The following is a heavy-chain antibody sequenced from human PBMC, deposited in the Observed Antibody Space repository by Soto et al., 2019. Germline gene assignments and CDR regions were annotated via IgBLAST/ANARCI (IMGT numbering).Heavy chain of an antibody. CDR1: GGSISSSNW. CDR3: ARDALGSGAGHGWFDP. J-gene: IGHJ5*02. V-gene: IGHV4-4*02. D-gene: IGHD3-10*02. CDR2: IYHSGST. Sequence: QVQLQESGPGLVKPSGTLSLTCAVSGGSISSSNWWSWVRQPPGKGREWIGEIYHSGSTNYNPSLKGRVTISVDKSKNQFSLKLSSVTAADTAVYYCARDALGSGAGHGWFDPWGQGTLVTVSS.